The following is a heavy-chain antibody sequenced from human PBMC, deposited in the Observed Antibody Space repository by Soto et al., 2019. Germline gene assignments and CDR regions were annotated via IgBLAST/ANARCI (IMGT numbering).Heavy chain of an antibody. V-gene: IGHV4-4*02. CDR1: GDSISSSNW. CDR2: IYHIGIT. J-gene: IGHJ5*02. Sequence: QVQLQESGPGLVRPSETLSLSCAVSGDSISSSNWWSWVRQPPGKGLQWIGDIYHIGITNYNPSLRGRVTISVQKSKNQFSQRLNSVTAADTAIYYCVRDRRRSNSGIDPWGQGTLVTVSS. D-gene: IGHD3-10*01. CDR3: VRDRRRSNSGIDP.